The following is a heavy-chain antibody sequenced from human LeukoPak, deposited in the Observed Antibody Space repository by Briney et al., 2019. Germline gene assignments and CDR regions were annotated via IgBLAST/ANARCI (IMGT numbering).Heavy chain of an antibody. CDR3: AREGRVSGYDFDC. D-gene: IGHD5-12*01. Sequence: GGSLRLSCAASGFTFSSYWMHWVRQAPGKGLVWVSRINSDGSSTTYADSVKGRFTISRDNAKNTLYLQMNSLRVEDTAVYYCAREGRVSGYDFDCWGQGTLVTVSS. CDR1: GFTFSSYW. CDR2: INSDGSST. J-gene: IGHJ4*02. V-gene: IGHV3-74*03.